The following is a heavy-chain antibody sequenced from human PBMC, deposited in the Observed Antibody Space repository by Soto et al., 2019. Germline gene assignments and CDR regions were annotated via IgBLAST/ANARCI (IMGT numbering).Heavy chain of an antibody. Sequence: QVHLVQSGAEVKKPGASVKVSCKGSGYAFTSYGITWMRQAPGQGLEWMGWISAHNGNTNYAQKLQGRVTVTRDTSTSTAYMALRSLRSDDTAVYYCARGRYGDYWGQGALVTVSS. CDR3: ARGRYGDY. J-gene: IGHJ4*02. D-gene: IGHD1-1*01. CDR1: GYAFTSYG. CDR2: ISAHNGNT. V-gene: IGHV1-18*01.